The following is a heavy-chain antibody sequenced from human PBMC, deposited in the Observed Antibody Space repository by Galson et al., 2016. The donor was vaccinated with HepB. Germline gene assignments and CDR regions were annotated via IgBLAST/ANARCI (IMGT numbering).Heavy chain of an antibody. CDR3: ARARVPGYYDYWSGSYPLDF. V-gene: IGHV1-18*01. CDR1: GYTFASYG. D-gene: IGHD3-3*01. Sequence: SVKVSCKASGYTFASYGINWVRQAPGQGLEWMGWISPRTGSTNYAQNVQGRVTMTTDTPTSTAYMELRSLRPDDTAVYYCARARVPGYYDYWSGSYPLDFWGQGSLVTVSS. CDR2: ISPRTGST. J-gene: IGHJ4*02.